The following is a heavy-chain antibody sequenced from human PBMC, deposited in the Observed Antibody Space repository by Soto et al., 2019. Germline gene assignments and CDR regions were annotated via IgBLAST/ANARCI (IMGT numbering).Heavy chain of an antibody. Sequence: PSETLSLTCAVSGGSISTSNWWSWVRQPPGKGLEWIGEVYRTGSTNYNPSLESRVIVSVDKSKNQFSLKLTSVTAADTAVYYCARIRKADTSMASWGQGTLVTVSS. CDR3: ARIRKADTSMAS. CDR1: GGSISTSNW. J-gene: IGHJ5*02. V-gene: IGHV4-4*02. CDR2: VYRTGST. D-gene: IGHD5-18*01.